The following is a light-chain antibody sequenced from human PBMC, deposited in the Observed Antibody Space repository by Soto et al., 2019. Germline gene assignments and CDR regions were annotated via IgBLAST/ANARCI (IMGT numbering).Light chain of an antibody. CDR3: QQYGSSPG. V-gene: IGKV3-20*01. CDR2: GAS. Sequence: EIVLTQSPGTLSLSPGERATLSCRASQSVSSSYLAWNQQKPGQAPRLLIYGASSRATGIPDRFSGSGSGTDFTLTISRLEPEDFAVYYCQQYGSSPGFGPGTKVDIK. CDR1: QSVSSSY. J-gene: IGKJ3*01.